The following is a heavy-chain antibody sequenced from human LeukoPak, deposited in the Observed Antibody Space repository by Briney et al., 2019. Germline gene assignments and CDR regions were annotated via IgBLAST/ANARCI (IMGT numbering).Heavy chain of an antibody. CDR1: GGSISSSSYY. Sequence: ETLSLTCTVSGGSISSSSYYWGWIRQSPGKGLEWIGSIYYSGSAYYNPSLKSRVTISVDTSKKQFSLKLTSVTAADTAVYYCARLGGIFDTPYFDYWGQGTLVTVPS. CDR2: IYYSGSA. J-gene: IGHJ4*02. V-gene: IGHV4-39*01. CDR3: ARLGGIFDTPYFDY. D-gene: IGHD2-15*01.